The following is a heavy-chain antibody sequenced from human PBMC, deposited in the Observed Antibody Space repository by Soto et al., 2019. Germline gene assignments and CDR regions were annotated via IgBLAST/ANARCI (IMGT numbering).Heavy chain of an antibody. CDR3: ARLYTGYEAFDY. Sequence: SETLSLTCSVSGGSINSGDYYWSWIRQSPGKGLEWIGYIYYSGSTYYNPSHKSRSTISIDTSKNQFFLDVDSVTAADTAVYYCARLYTGYEAFDYWGQGTLVTVSS. V-gene: IGHV4-30-4*01. J-gene: IGHJ4*02. CDR2: IYYSGST. D-gene: IGHD5-12*01. CDR1: GGSINSGDYY.